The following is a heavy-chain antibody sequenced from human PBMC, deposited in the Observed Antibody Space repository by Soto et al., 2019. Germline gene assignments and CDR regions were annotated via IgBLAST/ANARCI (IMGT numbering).Heavy chain of an antibody. Sequence: GGSLRLSCAASGFTFSSYWMSWVRQAPGKGLEWVANIKQDGSEKYYVDSVKGRFTISRDNAKNSLYLQMNSLRAEDTAVYYCARDCVATPNGRNALDYWGQGTLVTVSS. CDR3: ARDCVATPNGRNALDY. J-gene: IGHJ4*02. CDR2: IKQDGSEK. V-gene: IGHV3-7*01. D-gene: IGHD5-12*01. CDR1: GFTFSSYW.